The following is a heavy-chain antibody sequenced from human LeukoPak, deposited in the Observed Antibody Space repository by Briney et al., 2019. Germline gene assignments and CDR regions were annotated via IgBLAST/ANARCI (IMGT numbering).Heavy chain of an antibody. V-gene: IGHV3-53*05. J-gene: IGHJ4*02. Sequence: GGSLRLSCAAFGFTVSNNFLSWVRQAPGKGLEWVSVLYSGGTTFYADSVKGRFTISRDNSMNTLYLRMKSLRPEDTAVYYCASPGPGGAAAGLFDYWGQGTLVTVSS. CDR2: LYSGGTT. D-gene: IGHD6-13*01. CDR1: GFTVSNNF. CDR3: ASPGPGGAAAGLFDY.